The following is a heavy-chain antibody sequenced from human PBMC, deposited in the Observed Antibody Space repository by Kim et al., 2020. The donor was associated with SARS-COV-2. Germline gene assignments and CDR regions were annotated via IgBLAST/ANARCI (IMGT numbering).Heavy chain of an antibody. J-gene: IGHJ4*02. D-gene: IGHD2-21*02. CDR3: ARTARGTVVTHFDY. Sequence: GGSLRLSCAASGFTFSSYEMNWVRQAPGKGLEWVSYISSSGSTIYYADSVKGRFTISRDNAKNSLYLQMNSLRAEDTAVYYCARTARGTVVTHFDYWGQGTLVTVSS. CDR1: GFTFSSYE. V-gene: IGHV3-48*03. CDR2: ISSSGSTI.